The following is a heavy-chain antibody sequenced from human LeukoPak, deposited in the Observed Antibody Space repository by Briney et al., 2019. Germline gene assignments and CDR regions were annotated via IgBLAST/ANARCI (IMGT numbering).Heavy chain of an antibody. Sequence: SETLSLTCTVSGGSISSYYWSWIRQPPGKGLEWIGYIYYSGSTNYNPSLKSRVRTSVDTSKKQFSLKLSSVTAADTAVYYCARVPGRVVVPTNYWGQGTLVTVSS. V-gene: IGHV4-59*01. CDR1: GGSISSYY. D-gene: IGHD3-22*01. CDR3: ARVPGRVVVPTNY. J-gene: IGHJ4*02. CDR2: IYYSGST.